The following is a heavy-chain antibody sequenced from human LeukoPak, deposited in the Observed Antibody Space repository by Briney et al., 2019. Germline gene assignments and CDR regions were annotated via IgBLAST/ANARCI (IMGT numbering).Heavy chain of an antibody. CDR2: ISGNGGRT. D-gene: IGHD3-10*01. V-gene: IGHV3-23*01. CDR3: AKEQTSSGYFDY. J-gene: IGHJ4*02. Sequence: GGSLRLSCAASGFTFNNYAMSWVRQAPGKGLEWVAAISGNGGRTYYTDSVKGRFTISRDNPKNTLYLLMNSLSAEDTALYYCAKEQTSSGYFDYWGQGALVTVSS. CDR1: GFTFNNYA.